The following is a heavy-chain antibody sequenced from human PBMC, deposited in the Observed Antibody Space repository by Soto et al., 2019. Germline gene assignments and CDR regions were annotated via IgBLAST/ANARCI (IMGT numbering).Heavy chain of an antibody. CDR2: ISAYNGNT. D-gene: IGHD5-12*01. Sequence: GASVKVSCKASGYTFTSYGISWVRQAPGQGLEWMGWISAYNGNTNYAQKLQGRVTMTTDTSTSTAYMELRSLRSDDTAVYYCARGEDIVALTPDHYYYGMDVWGQGTTVTVS. CDR1: GYTFTSYG. J-gene: IGHJ6*02. V-gene: IGHV1-18*04. CDR3: ARGEDIVALTPDHYYYGMDV.